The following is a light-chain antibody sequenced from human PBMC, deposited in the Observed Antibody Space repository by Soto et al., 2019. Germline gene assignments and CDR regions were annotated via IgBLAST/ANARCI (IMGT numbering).Light chain of an antibody. Sequence: QSALTQPASVSGSPGQAISISRTGTSSDVGAYNLVSWCQQHPGQAPKLMIYEVSNRPSGVSNRFSGFKSRYTASLTSSALHAQDEAAYYCSTFTSSSTLVFGSGTKLIVL. J-gene: IGLJ1*01. CDR1: SSDVGAYNL. V-gene: IGLV2-14*01. CDR2: EVS. CDR3: STFTSSSTLV.